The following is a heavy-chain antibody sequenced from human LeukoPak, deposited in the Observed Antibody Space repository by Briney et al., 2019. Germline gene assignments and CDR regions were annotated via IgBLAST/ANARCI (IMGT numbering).Heavy chain of an antibody. CDR1: GGSFSGYY. D-gene: IGHD3-3*01. CDR3: ARSPRDFWSGYYSYY. J-gene: IGHJ4*02. CDR2: INHSGST. Sequence: SETLSLTCAVYGGSFSGYYWSWIRQPPGKELEWIGEINHSGSTNYNPSLKSRVTISVDTSKNQFSLKLSSVTAADTAVYYCARSPRDFWSGYYSYYWGQGTLVTVSS. V-gene: IGHV4-34*01.